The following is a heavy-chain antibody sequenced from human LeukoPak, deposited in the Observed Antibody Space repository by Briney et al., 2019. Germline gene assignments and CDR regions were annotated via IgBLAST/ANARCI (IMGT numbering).Heavy chain of an antibody. J-gene: IGHJ4*02. D-gene: IGHD2-15*01. V-gene: IGHV7-4-1*02. Sequence: GASVKVSCKASGDTFIASLMNWVRQAPGQGLEWMGWINTKTGKSTYAQGFTGRFVFSLDTSVNTAYLQISSLKAEDTAVYYCARGDIVVGIATFPFDSWGQGSLVTVSS. CDR1: GDTFIASL. CDR2: INTKTGKS. CDR3: ARGDIVVGIATFPFDS.